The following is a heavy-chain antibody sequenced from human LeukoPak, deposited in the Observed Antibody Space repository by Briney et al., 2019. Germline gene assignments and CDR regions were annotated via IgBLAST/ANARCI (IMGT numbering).Heavy chain of an antibody. Sequence: GGSLRLSCAASGFTFSNYAMHWVRQAPGKGLEWVAVISYDGSNKYYADSVKGRFTISRDNSKNTLYLQMNSLRAEDTAVYYCARDVLTYGSYFDYWGQGTLVTVSS. D-gene: IGHD3-10*01. CDR1: GFTFSNYA. CDR2: ISYDGSNK. CDR3: ARDVLTYGSYFDY. V-gene: IGHV3-30*04. J-gene: IGHJ4*02.